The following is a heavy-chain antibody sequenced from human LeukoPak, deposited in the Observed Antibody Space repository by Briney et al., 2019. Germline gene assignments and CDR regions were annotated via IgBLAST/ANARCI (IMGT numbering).Heavy chain of an antibody. CDR3: ANDYRSGSFHDF. D-gene: IGHD3-10*01. Sequence: PGGSLRLSCAASGFTFSTYWMHWVRQPPGKGLEWVSVISRRDDYTYYADSVKGRFTISRDNSKNTLYLQMNTLRAEDTAVYYCANDYRSGSFHDFWGQGTLVTVSS. CDR2: ISRRDDYT. J-gene: IGHJ4*02. CDR1: GFTFSTYW. V-gene: IGHV3-23*01.